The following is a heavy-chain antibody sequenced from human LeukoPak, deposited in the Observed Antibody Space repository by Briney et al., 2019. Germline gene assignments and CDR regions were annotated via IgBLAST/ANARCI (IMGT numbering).Heavy chain of an antibody. J-gene: IGHJ4*02. V-gene: IGHV3-66*01. CDR3: ASTLGGSVFDY. D-gene: IGHD6-25*01. Sequence: GGSLSLSCAASGFTVSSNYMSWVRQAPGKGLEWVSVIYSGGSTYYADSVKGRFTISRDNSKNTLYLQMNSLRAEDTAVYYCASTLGGSVFDYWGQGTLVTVSS. CDR1: GFTVSSNY. CDR2: IYSGGST.